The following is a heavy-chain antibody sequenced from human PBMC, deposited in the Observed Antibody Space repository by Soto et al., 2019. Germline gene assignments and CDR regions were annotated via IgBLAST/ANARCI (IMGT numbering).Heavy chain of an antibody. J-gene: IGHJ3*02. Sequence: PGGSLRLSCAASGFTFSGYAMSWVRQAPGKGLEWVSAISGSGGSTYYADSVKGRFTISRDNSKNTLYLQMNSLRAEDTAVYYCAKDRXYYDSSGYYYVWYAFDIWGQGTMVTVSS. CDR3: AKDRXYYDSSGYYYVWYAFDI. CDR1: GFTFSGYA. V-gene: IGHV3-23*01. D-gene: IGHD3-22*01. CDR2: ISGSGGST.